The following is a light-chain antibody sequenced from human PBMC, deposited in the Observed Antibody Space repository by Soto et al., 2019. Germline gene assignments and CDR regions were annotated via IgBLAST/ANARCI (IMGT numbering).Light chain of an antibody. CDR1: QDISNW. Sequence: DIEMTQSPSSLSASVGDRVTITCLASQDISNWLAWYVPRPGIARNLVIYAESSLQTGVPSRFSAGEFGTDFTLTISSLQPEDFATYSCQQTKSYPLAFGGGTKVDIK. CDR3: QQTKSYPLA. CDR2: AES. V-gene: IGKV1-12*01. J-gene: IGKJ4*01.